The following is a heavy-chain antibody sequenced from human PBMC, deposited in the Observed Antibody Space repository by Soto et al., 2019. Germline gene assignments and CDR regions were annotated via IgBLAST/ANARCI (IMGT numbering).Heavy chain of an antibody. J-gene: IGHJ3*02. Sequence: ASEKVSCKVSGYTLTELSMHWVRQAPGKGLEWMGGFDPEDGETIYAQKFQGRVTMTEDTSTDTAYMELSSLRSEDAAVYYCATSITIFGVGGGKDDFDIWGQGTMVTVSS. CDR2: FDPEDGET. CDR3: ATSITIFGVGGGKDDFDI. D-gene: IGHD3-3*01. CDR1: GYTLTELS. V-gene: IGHV1-24*01.